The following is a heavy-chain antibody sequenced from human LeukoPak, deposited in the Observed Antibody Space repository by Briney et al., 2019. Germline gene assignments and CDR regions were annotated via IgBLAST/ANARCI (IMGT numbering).Heavy chain of an antibody. D-gene: IGHD1-26*01. Sequence: GGSLRLSCAASGFTFSSYSMNWVRQAPGKGLEWVSYISSSSSTIYYADSVKGLFTISRDNAKNSLYLQMNSLRDEDTAVYYCARDQLRDSGSYYGLAWGQGTLVTVSS. V-gene: IGHV3-48*02. CDR1: GFTFSSYS. CDR2: ISSSSSTI. J-gene: IGHJ4*02. CDR3: ARDQLRDSGSYYGLA.